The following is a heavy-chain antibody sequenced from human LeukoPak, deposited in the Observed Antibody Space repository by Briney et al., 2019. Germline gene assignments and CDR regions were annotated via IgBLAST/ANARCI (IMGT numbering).Heavy chain of an antibody. D-gene: IGHD1-26*01. CDR2: IYHSGST. J-gene: IGHJ3*02. Sequence: PSGTLSLTCAVSGGSISSSNWWSWVRQPPGQGLEWIGEIYHSGSTNYNPSLKSRVTISVDKSKNQFSLKLSSVTAADTAVYYCARGAIVGATGTAFDIWGQGTMVTVSS. CDR3: ARGAIVGATGTAFDI. CDR1: GGSISSSNW. V-gene: IGHV4-4*02.